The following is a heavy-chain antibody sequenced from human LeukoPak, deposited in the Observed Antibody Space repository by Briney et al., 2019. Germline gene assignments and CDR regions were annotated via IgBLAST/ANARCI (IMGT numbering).Heavy chain of an antibody. D-gene: IGHD3-22*01. Sequence: GGSLRLSCAASGFTFSSYWMSWVRQAPGKGLEWVSFIYSGGNTHNSDSVKGRFTISRDNSKNTLYLQMNSLRAEDTAVYYCARRAGDYSHPYDYWGQGTLVTVSS. CDR1: GFTFSSYW. CDR3: ARRAGDYSHPYDY. CDR2: IYSGGNT. J-gene: IGHJ4*02. V-gene: IGHV3-53*01.